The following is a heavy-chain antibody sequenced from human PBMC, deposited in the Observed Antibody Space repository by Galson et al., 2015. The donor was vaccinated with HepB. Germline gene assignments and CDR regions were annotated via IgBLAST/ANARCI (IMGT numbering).Heavy chain of an antibody. V-gene: IGHV3-53*01. CDR1: GFTVSSNY. CDR2: IYSGGST. D-gene: IGHD1-1*01. CDR3: ARGVWLEREYYFDY. J-gene: IGHJ4*02. Sequence: SLRLSCAASGFTVSSNYMSWVRQAPGKGLEWVSVIYSGGSTYYADSVKGRFTISRDNSKNTLYLQMNSLRAEDTAVYYCARGVWLEREYYFDYWGQGTLVTVSS.